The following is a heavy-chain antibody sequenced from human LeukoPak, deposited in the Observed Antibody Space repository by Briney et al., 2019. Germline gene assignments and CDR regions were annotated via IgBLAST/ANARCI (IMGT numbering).Heavy chain of an antibody. Sequence: TSETLSLTCTVSGGSISSSDYYWGWIRQPPGKGLEWIGSIYYSGSTYYNPSLKSRVTISVDTSKNQFSLKLSSVTAADTAVYYCARLRYNWILPGPDAFDIWGQGTKVTVSS. J-gene: IGHJ3*02. CDR3: ARLRYNWILPGPDAFDI. V-gene: IGHV4-39*01. CDR2: IYYSGST. CDR1: GGSISSSDYY. D-gene: IGHD1-1*01.